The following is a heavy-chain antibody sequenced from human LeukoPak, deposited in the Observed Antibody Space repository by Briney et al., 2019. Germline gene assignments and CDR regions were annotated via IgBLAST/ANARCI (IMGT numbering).Heavy chain of an antibody. CDR3: ARYCSSTSCYFGWGTY. Sequence: QPGGSLRLSCAASGFTFNTYIMNWVRQAPGKGLEWVSYISSGSRTIYYADSVKGRFTISRDNAKNSLYLQMTSLRADDTAVYYCARYCSSTSCYFGWGTYWGQGTLVTVSS. D-gene: IGHD2-2*01. V-gene: IGHV3-48*01. CDR1: GFTFNTYI. CDR2: ISSGSRTI. J-gene: IGHJ4*02.